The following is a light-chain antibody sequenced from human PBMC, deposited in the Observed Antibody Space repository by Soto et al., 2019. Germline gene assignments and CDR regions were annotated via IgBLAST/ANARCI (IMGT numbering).Light chain of an antibody. Sequence: EIILTQSPAPAALFTGERATLSGRASKLVSSDDLAWCQQRPGQAPRLLIYGAYTRAAGIPDRFSGSGSGTDFTLTITRLEPEDSAVYFCQQYTGPPTTVGQGTRLDIK. CDR1: KLVSSDD. J-gene: IGKJ5*01. CDR2: GAY. CDR3: QQYTGPPTT. V-gene: IGKV3-20*01.